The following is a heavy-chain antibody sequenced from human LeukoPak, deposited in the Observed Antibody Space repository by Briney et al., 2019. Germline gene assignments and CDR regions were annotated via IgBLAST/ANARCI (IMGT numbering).Heavy chain of an antibody. D-gene: IGHD3-10*01. V-gene: IGHV4-59*01. CDR1: GGSISSYY. J-gene: IGHJ5*02. Sequence: SETLSLTCTVSGGSISSYYWSWIRQPPGKGLEWIGYIYYSGSTNYNPSLKSRVTISVDTSKNQFSLKLSSVTAADTAVYYCARYYGSGGPENWFDPWGQETLVTVSS. CDR3: ARYYGSGGPENWFDP. CDR2: IYYSGST.